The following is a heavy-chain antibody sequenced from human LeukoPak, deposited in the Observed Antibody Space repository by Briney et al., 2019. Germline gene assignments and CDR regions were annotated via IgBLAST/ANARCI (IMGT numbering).Heavy chain of an antibody. Sequence: GGSLRLSCAASGFTFSSYAMHWVRQAPGRGLEWVAVISYDGSNKYYADSVEGRFTISRDNSKNTLYLQMNSLRAEDTAVYYCARGWKLWTLDYWGQGTLVTVSS. CDR3: ARGWKLWTLDY. V-gene: IGHV3-30-3*01. CDR2: ISYDGSNK. D-gene: IGHD5-18*01. CDR1: GFTFSSYA. J-gene: IGHJ4*02.